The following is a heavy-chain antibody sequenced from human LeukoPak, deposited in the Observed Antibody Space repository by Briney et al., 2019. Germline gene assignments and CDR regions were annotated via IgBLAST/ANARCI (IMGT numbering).Heavy chain of an antibody. CDR3: ARDLGYCSSTSCYRVFDY. Sequence: GGSLRLSCAASGFTFDDYGMSWVRQAPGKGLEWVSGINWNGGSTVYADSVKGRFTISRDNAKNSLYLQMNSLRAENTALYYCARDLGYCSSTSCYRVFDYWGQGTLVTVSS. V-gene: IGHV3-20*04. D-gene: IGHD2-2*01. CDR1: GFTFDDYG. J-gene: IGHJ4*02. CDR2: INWNGGST.